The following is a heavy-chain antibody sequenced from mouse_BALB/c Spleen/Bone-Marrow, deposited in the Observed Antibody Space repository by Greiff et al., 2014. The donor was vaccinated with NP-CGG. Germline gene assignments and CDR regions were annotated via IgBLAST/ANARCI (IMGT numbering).Heavy chain of an antibody. CDR2: INPSSGYT. J-gene: IGHJ2*01. V-gene: IGHV1-4*01. CDR1: GYTFTTYT. D-gene: IGHD2-3*01. Sequence: QVQLQQSGAELARPGASVKMSCRASGYTFTTYTIHWVRQRPGQGLEWIGYINPSSGYTNYNQKFKDKATLTADKSSSTAYMQLSSLTSEDSAVYYCARRDDGYVFFDYWGQGTTLTDSS. CDR3: ARRDDGYVFFDY.